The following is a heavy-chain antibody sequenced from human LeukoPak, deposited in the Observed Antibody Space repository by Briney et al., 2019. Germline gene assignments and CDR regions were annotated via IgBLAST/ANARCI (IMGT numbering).Heavy chain of an antibody. V-gene: IGHV4-34*01. CDR3: ARRRYYYDSGWFDP. Sequence: PSETLSLTCAVHGGSFSGYYWSWIRQPPGKGLEWIGEINHSGSTNYNPSLKSRVTISVDTSKNQFSLKLSSVTAADTVVYYCARRRYYYDSGWFDPWGQGTLVTVSS. CDR1: GGSFSGYY. J-gene: IGHJ5*02. D-gene: IGHD3-22*01. CDR2: INHSGST.